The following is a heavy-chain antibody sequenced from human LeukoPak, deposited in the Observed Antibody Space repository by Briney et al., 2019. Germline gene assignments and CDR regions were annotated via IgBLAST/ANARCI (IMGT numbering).Heavy chain of an antibody. CDR2: ISYDGSNK. CDR1: GFTFSSYA. D-gene: IGHD4-23*01. CDR3: ARDHLNYGGNVPALSY. Sequence: GGSLRLSCAASGFTFSSYAMHWVRQAPGKGLEWVAVISYDGSNKYYADSVKGRFTISRDNSKNTLYLQMNSLRAEDTAVYYCARDHLNYGGNVPALSYWGQGTLVTVSS. V-gene: IGHV3-30*01. J-gene: IGHJ4*02.